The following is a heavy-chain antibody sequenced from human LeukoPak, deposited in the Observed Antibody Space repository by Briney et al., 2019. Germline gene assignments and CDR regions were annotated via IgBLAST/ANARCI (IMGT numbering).Heavy chain of an antibody. CDR2: ISSGSSTI. Sequence: GGSLRLSCAASGFTFSSYSMNWVRQAPGKGLEWVSYISSGSSTIYYADSVKGRFTISRDNAKNSLYLQMNSLRAEDTAVYYCARVSALGMYRTDAFDIWGQGTMVTVSS. J-gene: IGHJ3*02. CDR1: GFTFSSYS. V-gene: IGHV3-48*01. D-gene: IGHD1-1*01. CDR3: ARVSALGMYRTDAFDI.